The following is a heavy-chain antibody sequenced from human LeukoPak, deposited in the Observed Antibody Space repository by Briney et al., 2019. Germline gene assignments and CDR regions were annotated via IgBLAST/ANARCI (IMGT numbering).Heavy chain of an antibody. J-gene: IGHJ3*02. CDR3: AKELKRYCSSTSCSDAFDI. Sequence: GGSLRLSCAASGFTFSSYGMHWVRQAPGKGLEWVAFIRYDGSNKYYADSVKGRFTISRDNTKNTLYLQMNSLRAEDTAVYYCAKELKRYCSSTSCSDAFDIWGQGTMVTVSS. CDR1: GFTFSSYG. V-gene: IGHV3-30*02. CDR2: IRYDGSNK. D-gene: IGHD2-2*01.